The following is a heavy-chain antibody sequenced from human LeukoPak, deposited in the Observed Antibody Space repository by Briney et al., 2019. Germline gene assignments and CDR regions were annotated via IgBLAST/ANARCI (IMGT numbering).Heavy chain of an antibody. Sequence: GGSLRLSCAASGFTFSSYSMNWVRQAPGKGLEWVSSISSSSSFIYYADSVKGRFTISRDNAKNSLYLQMNSLGAEDTAVYYCARQYNWNDVAAFDIRGQGTMVTVSS. V-gene: IGHV3-21*01. CDR2: ISSSSSFI. CDR3: ARQYNWNDVAAFDI. J-gene: IGHJ3*02. CDR1: GFTFSSYS. D-gene: IGHD1-20*01.